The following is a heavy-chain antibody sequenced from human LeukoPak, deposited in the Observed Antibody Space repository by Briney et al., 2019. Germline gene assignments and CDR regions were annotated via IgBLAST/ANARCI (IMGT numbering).Heavy chain of an antibody. J-gene: IGHJ6*03. D-gene: IGHD4-11*01. CDR1: GFTFNTYG. CDR3: TRETTVNNYYYHYMDV. CDR2: ITGSGDST. Sequence: PGGSLGLSCAASGFTFNTYGMSWVRQAPGKGLEWVSAITGSGDSTSYADSVKGRFTISRDNSKNTLILQMNSLRAEDTAIYYCTRETTVNNYYYHYMDVWGKGTTVTVSS. V-gene: IGHV3-23*01.